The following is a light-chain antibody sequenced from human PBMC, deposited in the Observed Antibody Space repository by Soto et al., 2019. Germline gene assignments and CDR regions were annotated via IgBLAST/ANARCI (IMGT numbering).Light chain of an antibody. J-gene: IGLJ2*01. Sequence: QSVLTQPPSASETPGQRVTISCSGSTSNIGNNYEYWYQQLPGAAPRLLIYRNDKRPTGVPDRFSGSKAGTSASLAISGLRSEDEADYHCATWDDTLSGPVFGGGTKLTVL. CDR1: TSNIGNNY. CDR3: ATWDDTLSGPV. V-gene: IGLV1-47*01. CDR2: RND.